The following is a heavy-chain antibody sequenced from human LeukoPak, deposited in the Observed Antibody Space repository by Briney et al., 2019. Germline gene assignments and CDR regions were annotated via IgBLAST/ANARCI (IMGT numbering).Heavy chain of an antibody. D-gene: IGHD6-6*01. V-gene: IGHV4-4*07. J-gene: IGHJ3*02. CDR3: ARDAYSSSGNDAFDI. Sequence: SETLSLTCTVSGGSISNYYWSWIRQPAGKGLEWIGRIYTSGNTNYNPSLKSRVTMSVDTSNNQFSLKLSSVTAADTAVYYCARDAYSSSGNDAFDIWGQGTMVTVSS. CDR1: GGSISNYY. CDR2: IYTSGNT.